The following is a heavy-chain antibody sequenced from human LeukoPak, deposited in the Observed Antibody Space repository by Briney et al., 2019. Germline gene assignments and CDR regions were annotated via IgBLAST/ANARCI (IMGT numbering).Heavy chain of an antibody. J-gene: IGHJ4*02. CDR2: ISNDGTRK. Sequence: GGSLKLSCAASGFPFSSYGMAWVRQAPGEGLEWMAVISNDGTRKYYADSVKGRFTISRDNSKNTLYLQMNSLRVEDMAVYYCAKDLTELTLALNCWGQGTLVTVSS. D-gene: IGHD3-9*01. CDR1: GFPFSSYG. CDR3: AKDLTELTLALNC. V-gene: IGHV3-30*18.